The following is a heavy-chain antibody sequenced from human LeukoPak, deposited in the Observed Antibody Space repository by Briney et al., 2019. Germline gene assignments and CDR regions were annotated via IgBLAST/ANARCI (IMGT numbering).Heavy chain of an antibody. CDR3: ARERDFWNGPDY. D-gene: IGHD3-3*01. Sequence: GGSLRLSCAAPGFNFSDHYMSWIRQVPGKGLEWVSVISWGSSTIYYADSVRGRFTISRDNARNSLYLGMNSLRAEDTAVYCCARERDFWNGPDYWGQGTLVTVSS. V-gene: IGHV3-11*04. CDR2: ISWGSSTI. CDR1: GFNFSDHY. J-gene: IGHJ4*02.